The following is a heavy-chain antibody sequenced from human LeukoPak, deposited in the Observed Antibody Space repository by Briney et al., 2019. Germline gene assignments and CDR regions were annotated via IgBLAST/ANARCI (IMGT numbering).Heavy chain of an antibody. V-gene: IGHV4-59*01. J-gene: IGHJ4*02. CDR3: ARYYDFWSGYSFFDY. CDR2: VYYSGST. D-gene: IGHD3-3*01. CDR1: GGSISSYY. Sequence: SETLSLTCTVSGGSISSYYRSWIRQPPGRGLEYIGHVYYSGSTNYNPSLKSRVTISVDTSKNQFSLKLSSVTAADTAVYYCARYYDFWSGYSFFDYWGQGTLVTVSS.